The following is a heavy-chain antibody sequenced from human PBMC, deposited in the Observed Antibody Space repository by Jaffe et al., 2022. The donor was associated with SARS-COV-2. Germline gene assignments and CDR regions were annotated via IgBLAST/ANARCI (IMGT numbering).Heavy chain of an antibody. CDR2: VYSSGST. CDR1: GGSVSSGSYY. J-gene: IGHJ4*02. Sequence: QVQLQESGPGLVKPSETLSLTCTVSGGSVSSGSYYWSWIRQPPGKGLEWIGYVYSSGSTNYNSALKSRVTISVDASKKQFSLKLSSVTAADTAVYYCARDSLAYFDYWGQGTLVTVSS. CDR3: ARDSLAYFDY. V-gene: IGHV4-61*01.